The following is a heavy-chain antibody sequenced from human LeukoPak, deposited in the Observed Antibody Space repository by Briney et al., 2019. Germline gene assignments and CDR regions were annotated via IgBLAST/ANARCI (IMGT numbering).Heavy chain of an antibody. CDR3: AKDTDYGDYAFDY. J-gene: IGHJ4*02. Sequence: GGSLRLSCAASGFTFSSYGMHWVRQAPGKGLEWVAFIRYDGSNKYYADSVKGRFTISRDNSKNTLYLQMNSLRAEDTAVYYCAKDTDYGDYAFDYWGQGTLVTVSS. V-gene: IGHV3-30*02. CDR1: GFTFSSYG. D-gene: IGHD4-17*01. CDR2: IRYDGSNK.